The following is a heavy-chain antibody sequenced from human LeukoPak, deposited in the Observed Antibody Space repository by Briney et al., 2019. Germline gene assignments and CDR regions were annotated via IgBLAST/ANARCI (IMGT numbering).Heavy chain of an antibody. J-gene: IGHJ4*02. CDR1: GVSFSGYY. D-gene: IGHD3-10*01. V-gene: IGHV4-34*01. CDR3: ARGPRGTIVRGARYYFDY. Sequence: SETLSLTCAAYGVSFSGYYWSWIRQPPGKGLEWIGGINHSGSTNYNPSLKSRLTISVDTSKNKFSLKLSSVTAADTAVYYCARGPRGTIVRGARYYFDYWGQGTLVTVSS. CDR2: INHSGST.